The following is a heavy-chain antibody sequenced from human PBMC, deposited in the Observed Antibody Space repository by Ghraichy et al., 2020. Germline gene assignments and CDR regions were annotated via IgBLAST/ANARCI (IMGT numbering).Heavy chain of an antibody. CDR2: MNPNNDDT. D-gene: IGHD2-2*03. J-gene: IGHJ6*02. Sequence: ASVKVSCKASGYTFSNYDINWVRQAPGQGLEWMGWMNPNNDDTGYAQKFQGRVTVTRNTSISTAYMELSSLRPEDTAVYYCARFGCRGGVFGECSPYYYYGMDVWGQGTTVTVS. V-gene: IGHV1-8*01. CDR1: GYTFSNYD. CDR3: ARFGCRGGVFGECSPYYYYGMDV.